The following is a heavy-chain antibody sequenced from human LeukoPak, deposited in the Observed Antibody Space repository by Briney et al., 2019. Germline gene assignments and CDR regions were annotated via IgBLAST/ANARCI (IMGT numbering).Heavy chain of an antibody. J-gene: IGHJ5*02. CDR3: ARHPYCSGGNCYSP. CDR1: GGSFGNYY. D-gene: IGHD2-15*01. V-gene: IGHV4-59*08. Sequence: SETLSLTCTVSGGSFGNYYWSWIRQPPGKGLEWIGYIYYSGSTNYNPSLKSRVTISGDTSKNQFSLKLSSVTAADTAVYYCARHPYCSGGNCYSPWGQGTLVTVSS. CDR2: IYYSGST.